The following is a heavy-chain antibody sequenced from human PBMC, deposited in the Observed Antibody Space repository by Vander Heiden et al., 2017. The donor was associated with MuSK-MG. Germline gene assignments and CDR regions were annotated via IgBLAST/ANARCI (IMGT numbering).Heavy chain of an antibody. CDR3: ARVRDDSSGYLPFDY. D-gene: IGHD3-22*01. CDR2: INPSGGST. CDR1: GSTFTSYY. J-gene: IGHJ4*02. Sequence: QVKWVQSGAVVKKPGASVTVSSKASGSTFTSYYTHWVRQAPGQGLEWMGIINPSGGSTTSAQKFQGRVTMTRDTSTSTVYMELSSLRSEDTAVYYCARVRDDSSGYLPFDYWGQGTLVTVSS. V-gene: IGHV1-46*01.